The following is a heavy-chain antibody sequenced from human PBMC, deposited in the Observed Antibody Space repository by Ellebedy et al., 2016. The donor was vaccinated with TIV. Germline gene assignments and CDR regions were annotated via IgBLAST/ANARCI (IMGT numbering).Heavy chain of an antibody. D-gene: IGHD3-3*01. Sequence: PGGSLRLSCAASGFTVSSTYMNWVRQAPGKGLEWVSLIYSDGSTYYADSVKGRFTFSRDNSKNTPYLQMNSLRAEDTAVYYCARDRFVLRFLEWLTPSPYYYGMDVWGQGTTVTVSS. CDR1: GFTVSSTY. J-gene: IGHJ6*02. V-gene: IGHV3-66*01. CDR3: ARDRFVLRFLEWLTPSPYYYGMDV. CDR2: IYSDGST.